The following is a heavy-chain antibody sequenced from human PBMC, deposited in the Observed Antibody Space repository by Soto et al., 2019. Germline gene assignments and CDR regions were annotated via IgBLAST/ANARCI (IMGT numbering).Heavy chain of an antibody. D-gene: IGHD3-3*01. Sequence: SETLSLSCAVSGGSFSGYYWSWIRQPPGKGLEWIGEINHSGSTNYNPSLKSRVTISVDTSKNQFSLKLSSVTAADTAVYYCVGPPFVPGFDYCMWVEGKGTTV. CDR2: INHSGST. CDR3: VGPPFVPGFDYCMWV. V-gene: IGHV4-34*01. J-gene: IGHJ6*03. CDR1: GGSFSGYY.